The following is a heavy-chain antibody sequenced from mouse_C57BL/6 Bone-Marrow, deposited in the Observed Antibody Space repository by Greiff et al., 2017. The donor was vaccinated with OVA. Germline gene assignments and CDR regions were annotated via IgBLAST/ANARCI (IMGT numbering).Heavy chain of an antibody. J-gene: IGHJ3*01. Sequence: EVKLMESGAELVKPGASVKLSCTASGFNIKDYYMHWVKQRTEQGLEWIGRIDPEDGETKYASNLQGKATLTAAKSSNTAYLQLSSLTSEDTAVYYCAISGDSFAYWGQGTLVTVSA. CDR2: IDPEDGET. D-gene: IGHD3-1*01. CDR1: GFNIKDYY. V-gene: IGHV14-2*01. CDR3: AISGDSFAY.